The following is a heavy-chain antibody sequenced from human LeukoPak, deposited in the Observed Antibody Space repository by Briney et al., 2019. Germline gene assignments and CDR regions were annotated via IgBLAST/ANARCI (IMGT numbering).Heavy chain of an antibody. CDR1: GFTFSSYW. CDR3: ARVISAVSGGRAFDI. Sequence: GGSLRLSCAASGFTFSSYWMHWVRQAPGKGLVWVSRINSDGSTTTYADSVKGRFTISRDNAKNTPYLQMNSLRAEDTAVYYCARVISAVSGGRAFDIWGQGTMVTVSS. D-gene: IGHD6-13*01. CDR2: INSDGSTT. J-gene: IGHJ3*02. V-gene: IGHV3-74*01.